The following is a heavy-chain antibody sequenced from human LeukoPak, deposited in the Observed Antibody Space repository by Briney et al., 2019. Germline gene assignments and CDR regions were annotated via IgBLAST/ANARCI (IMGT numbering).Heavy chain of an antibody. CDR3: AKDRASIFGVVIPTGGFDY. CDR2: ISGSGGST. Sequence: GGSLRLSCAASGFTVSNNYMTWVRQAPGKGLEWVSAISGSGGSTYYADSVKGRFTISRDNSKNTLYLQMNSLRAEDTAVYYCAKDRASIFGVVIPTGGFDYWGQGTLVTVSS. V-gene: IGHV3-23*01. J-gene: IGHJ4*02. CDR1: GFTVSNNY. D-gene: IGHD3-3*01.